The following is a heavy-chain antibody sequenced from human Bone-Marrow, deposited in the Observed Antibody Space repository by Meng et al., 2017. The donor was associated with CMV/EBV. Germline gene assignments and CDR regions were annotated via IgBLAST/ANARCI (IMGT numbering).Heavy chain of an antibody. CDR2: MNPNGDNT. D-gene: IGHD2-2*01. CDR3: ARGRRYCSRPSCYYFDY. Sequence: ASVKVSCKASGYTFTSYDINWVRQAPGQGLEWMGWMNPNGDNTGYAQKFQGRVTMTRNTSISTAYTELSSLRSEDTAVYYRARGRRYCSRPSCYYFDYWGQGTLVTVSS. CDR1: GYTFTSYD. V-gene: IGHV1-8*01. J-gene: IGHJ4*02.